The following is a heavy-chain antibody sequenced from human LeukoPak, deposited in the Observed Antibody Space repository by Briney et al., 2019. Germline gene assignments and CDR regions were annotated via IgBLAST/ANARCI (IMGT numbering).Heavy chain of an antibody. D-gene: IGHD6-13*01. J-gene: IGHJ3*02. CDR2: VYYKGTT. CDR3: ARSFFKAAAGTRNAFDI. V-gene: IGHV4-39*07. Sequence: SETLSLTCTVSSGSINSDSHYWGWIRQPPGKGLGWIGRVYYKGTTQYNPSLKSRATMSVDTSNNRFSLSLTSATAADTGMYYCARSFFKAAAGTRNAFDIWGQGTMVTVSS. CDR1: SGSINSDSHY.